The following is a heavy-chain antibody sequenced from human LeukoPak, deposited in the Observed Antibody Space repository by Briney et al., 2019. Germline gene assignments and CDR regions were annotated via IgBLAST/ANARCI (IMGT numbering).Heavy chain of an antibody. CDR2: MCYDGSNK. CDR3: AKDRGGYYYYFDY. Sequence: VGSLRLSCAASGFSFSNYGMHWVRQAPGKGLEWVAVMCYDGSNKYYADSVKGRFTISRDNSKNTLYLQMNRLRAEDTAVYYCAKDRGGYYYYFDYWGQGTLVTVSS. V-gene: IGHV3-33*06. CDR1: GFSFSNYG. D-gene: IGHD3-22*01. J-gene: IGHJ4*02.